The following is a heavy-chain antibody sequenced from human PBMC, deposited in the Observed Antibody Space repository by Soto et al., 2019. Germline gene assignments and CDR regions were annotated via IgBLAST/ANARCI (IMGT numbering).Heavy chain of an antibody. CDR2: ISSSSSYI. Sequence: GGSLRLSCAASGFTFSSYSMNWVRQAPGKGLEWVSSISSSSSYIYYADSVKGRFTISRDNAKNSLYLQMNSPRAEDTAVYYCARGYGSGSYRYYYYYGMDVWGQGTTVTVSS. CDR3: ARGYGSGSYRYYYYYGMDV. V-gene: IGHV3-21*01. D-gene: IGHD3-10*01. J-gene: IGHJ6*02. CDR1: GFTFSSYS.